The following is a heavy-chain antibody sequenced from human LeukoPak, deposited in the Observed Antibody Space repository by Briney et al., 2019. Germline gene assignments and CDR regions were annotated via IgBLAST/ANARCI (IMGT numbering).Heavy chain of an antibody. J-gene: IGHJ5*02. CDR3: ARVSCTTTSCPGWFDP. D-gene: IGHD2-2*01. CDR1: GGSISDYY. CDR2: IYYSGNT. Sequence: PSETLSLTCTVSGGSISDYYWSWVRHPPGKGLEWIGYIYYSGNTNYNPSLKSRVAISVDTSKNQFSLRLSSVTAADTAVYLCARVSCTTTSCPGWFDPWGQGTLVTVSS. V-gene: IGHV4-59*01.